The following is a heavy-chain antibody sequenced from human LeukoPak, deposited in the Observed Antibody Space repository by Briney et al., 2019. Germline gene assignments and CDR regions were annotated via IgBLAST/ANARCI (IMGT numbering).Heavy chain of an antibody. Sequence: ASVKVSCKVSGYTLTELSMHWVRQAPGKGLEWMGGFDPEDGETIYAQKFQGRVTMTEDTSTDTAYMELSRLRSEDTAVYYCARDGVLLWFGELSPNWFDPWGQGTLVTVSS. D-gene: IGHD3-10*01. CDR3: ARDGVLLWFGELSPNWFDP. CDR2: FDPEDGET. J-gene: IGHJ5*02. V-gene: IGHV1-24*01. CDR1: GYTLTELS.